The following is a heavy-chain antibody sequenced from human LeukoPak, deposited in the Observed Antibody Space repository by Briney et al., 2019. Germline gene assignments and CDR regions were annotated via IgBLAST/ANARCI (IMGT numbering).Heavy chain of an antibody. CDR2: INHSGST. CDR1: GGSFSGYY. J-gene: IGHJ4*02. D-gene: IGHD3-10*01. V-gene: IGHV4-34*01. CDR3: ARGAPGDFDY. Sequence: SETLSLTCAVYGGSFSGYYWSWIRQPPGKGLEWIGEINHSGSTNYNPSLKSRVTISVDASKNQFSLKLSSVTAADTAVYYCARGAPGDFDYWGQGTLVTVSS.